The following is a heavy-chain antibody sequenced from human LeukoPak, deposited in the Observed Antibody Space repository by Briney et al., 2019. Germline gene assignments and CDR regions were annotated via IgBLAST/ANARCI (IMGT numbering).Heavy chain of an antibody. CDR3: ARHMVVRGVGYYYGMDV. V-gene: IGHV4-59*08. Sequence: SETLSLTCTVSGGSISSYYWSWIRQPPGKGLEWIGYIYYSGSTNYNPSLKSRVTISVDTSKNQFSLKLSSVTAAATAVYYCARHMVVRGVGYYYGMDVWGQGTTVTVSS. CDR2: IYYSGST. J-gene: IGHJ6*02. D-gene: IGHD3-10*01. CDR1: GGSISSYY.